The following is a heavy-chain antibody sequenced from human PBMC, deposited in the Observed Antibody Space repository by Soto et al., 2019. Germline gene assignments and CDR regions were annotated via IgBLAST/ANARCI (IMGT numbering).Heavy chain of an antibody. J-gene: IGHJ4*02. D-gene: IGHD6-13*01. CDR3: ARTYSSSWSPFEY. V-gene: IGHV4-34*01. CDR2: INHSGST. Sequence: QVQLQQWGAGLLKPSETLSLTCAVYGGSFSGYYWSWIRQPPGKGQEWIGEINHSGSTNYNPSLKRRVTISVDTSKNQFSLKLSSVTAADTAVYYCARTYSSSWSPFEYWGQGTLVTVSS. CDR1: GGSFSGYY.